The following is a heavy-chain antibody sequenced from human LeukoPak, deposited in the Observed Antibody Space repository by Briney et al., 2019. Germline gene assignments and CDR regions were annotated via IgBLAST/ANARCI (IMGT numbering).Heavy chain of an antibody. CDR1: GFAFRNYD. Sequence: PGGSLRLSCAASGFAFRNYDMIWVRQAPGRGLEWVSGITTDGSGAYYADSVKGRFTVSRDNSKNTVFLQMNSLRGEDAAIYYCAKGVLGAGSLLEYFQYWGQGTLVTVSS. CDR3: AKGVLGAGSLLEYFQY. D-gene: IGHD3-10*01. V-gene: IGHV3-23*01. CDR2: ITTDGSGA. J-gene: IGHJ1*01.